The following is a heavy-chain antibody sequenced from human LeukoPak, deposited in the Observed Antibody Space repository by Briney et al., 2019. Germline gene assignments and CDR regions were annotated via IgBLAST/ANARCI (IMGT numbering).Heavy chain of an antibody. CDR1: GGSLSGYY. Sequence: PSETLSLTCAVYGGSLSGYYWSWIRQPPGKGLEWIGEINHSGSTNYNPSLKSRVTISVDTSKNQFSLKLSSVTAADTAVYYCARGPQYRWSYYYYMDVWGKGTTVTVSS. V-gene: IGHV4-34*01. CDR3: ARGPQYRWSYYYYMDV. CDR2: INHSGST. D-gene: IGHD5-24*01. J-gene: IGHJ6*03.